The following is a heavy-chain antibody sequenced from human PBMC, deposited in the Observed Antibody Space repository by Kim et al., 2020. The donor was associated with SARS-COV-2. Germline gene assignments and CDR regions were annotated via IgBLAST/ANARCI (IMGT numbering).Heavy chain of an antibody. CDR2: IIPIFGTA. CDR1: GGTFSSYA. D-gene: IGHD1-26*01. V-gene: IGHV1-69*13. J-gene: IGHJ4*02. Sequence: SVKVSCKASGGTFSSYAISWVRQAPGQGLEWMGGIIPIFGTANYAQKFQGRVTITADESTSTAYMELSSLRSEDTAVYYCASNSIVGAEKQPFDYWGQGTLVTVSS. CDR3: ASNSIVGAEKQPFDY.